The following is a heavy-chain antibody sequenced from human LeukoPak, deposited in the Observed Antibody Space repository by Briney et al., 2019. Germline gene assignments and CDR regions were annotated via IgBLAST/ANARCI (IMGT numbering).Heavy chain of an antibody. D-gene: IGHD3-22*01. V-gene: IGHV1-69*13. J-gene: IGHJ3*02. CDR3: ARDRCWNYYDSSGYYCAFDI. CDR2: IIPIFGTA. CDR1: GGTFSSYA. Sequence: SVKVSCKASGGTFSSYAISWVRQAPGQELEWMGGIIPIFGTANYAQKFQGRVTITADESTSTAYMELSSLRSEDTAVYYCARDRCWNYYDSSGYYCAFDIWGQGTMVTVSS.